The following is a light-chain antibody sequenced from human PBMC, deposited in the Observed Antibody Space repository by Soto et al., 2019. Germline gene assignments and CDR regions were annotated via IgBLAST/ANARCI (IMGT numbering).Light chain of an antibody. CDR3: QQYGSSPRIT. V-gene: IGKV3-20*01. J-gene: IGKJ5*01. Sequence: EIVLTHSPGTLSLSPGERATLSCRASQSVSSYYLAWYQQKPGQAPRLLISGASTRAAGIPDRFSGSGSGTDFTLTISSLEPEDFAVYYCQQYGSSPRITFGQGTRLEIK. CDR1: QSVSSYY. CDR2: GAS.